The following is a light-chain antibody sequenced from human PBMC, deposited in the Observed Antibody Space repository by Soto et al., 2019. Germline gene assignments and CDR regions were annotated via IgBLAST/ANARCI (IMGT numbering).Light chain of an antibody. Sequence: DIELTQSPDTLSLFPGDRATLSCRASQSVSSTYLGWYQQKPGQAPRPLISAASSRATGTPDRFSGSGSGTDFTLTISRLEPEDFAMYYCQQYGSSRWTFGQGTKVEIK. CDR1: QSVSSTY. CDR3: QQYGSSRWT. J-gene: IGKJ1*01. CDR2: AAS. V-gene: IGKV3-20*01.